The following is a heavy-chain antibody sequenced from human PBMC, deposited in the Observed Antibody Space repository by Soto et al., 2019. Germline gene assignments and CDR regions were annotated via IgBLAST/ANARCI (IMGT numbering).Heavy chain of an antibody. J-gene: IGHJ4*02. CDR1: GFTFSSYA. V-gene: IGHV3-23*01. D-gene: IGHD1-20*01. Sequence: EVQLLESGGGLVQPGGSLRLSCAAAGFTFSSYAMNWVRQAPGKGLEWVSAISGSGGSTYYADSVKGRFTISRDNSKTTLYLQMNSLRAEDTAVYYCAKESYNWNPQQCDYWGQGTLVTVSS. CDR2: ISGSGGST. CDR3: AKESYNWNPQQCDY.